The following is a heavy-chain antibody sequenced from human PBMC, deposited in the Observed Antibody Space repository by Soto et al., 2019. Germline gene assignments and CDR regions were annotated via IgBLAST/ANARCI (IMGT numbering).Heavy chain of an antibody. Sequence: PSEILSLTCTVSGGSITDYSWVWIRQPAGKGLEWIGRIFSSGSTNYNPSLKGRITMSLDTSKSQFSLKLNSATATDTAVYFCARDQGVVVTADNWFDPWGQGILVTVSS. CDR1: GGSITDYS. V-gene: IGHV4-4*07. J-gene: IGHJ5*02. D-gene: IGHD2-21*02. CDR3: ARDQGVVVTADNWFDP. CDR2: IFSSGST.